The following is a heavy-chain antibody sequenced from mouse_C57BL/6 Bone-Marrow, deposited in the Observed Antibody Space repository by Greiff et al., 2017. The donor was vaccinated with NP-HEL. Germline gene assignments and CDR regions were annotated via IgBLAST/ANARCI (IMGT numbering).Heavy chain of an antibody. V-gene: IGHV2-2*01. CDR1: GFSLTSYG. J-gene: IGHJ4*01. Sequence: QVQLKESGPGLVQPSQSLSITCTVSGFSLTSYGVHWVRQSPGQGLEWLGVIWSGGSTDYNAAFITRLSISKDNSKSQVFFKMNSLQADDTAIYYCARGVRRGDYYAMDYWGQGTSVTVSS. CDR2: IWSGGST. D-gene: IGHD2-14*01. CDR3: ARGVRRGDYYAMDY.